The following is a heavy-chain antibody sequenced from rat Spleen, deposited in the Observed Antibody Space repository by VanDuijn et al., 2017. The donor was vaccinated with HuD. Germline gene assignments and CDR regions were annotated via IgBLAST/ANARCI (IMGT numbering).Heavy chain of an antibody. CDR1: GYSITSNYR. CDR3: ARGIYYYDGTYYPDY. CDR2: INSEGST. Sequence: EVQLQESGPGLVKPSQSLSLTCSVTGYSITSNYRWNWIRKFPGNKLEWMGYINSEGSTNYNPSLKSRISITRDTSKNQFFLQVNSVTTEDTATYYCARGIYYYDGTYYPDYWGQGVMVTVSS. D-gene: IGHD1-12*02. J-gene: IGHJ2*01. V-gene: IGHV3-3*01.